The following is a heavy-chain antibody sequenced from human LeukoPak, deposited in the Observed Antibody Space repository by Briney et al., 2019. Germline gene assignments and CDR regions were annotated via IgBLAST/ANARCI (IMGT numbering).Heavy chain of an antibody. CDR3: ARDGRIVGATTRYFQH. J-gene: IGHJ1*01. Sequence: ASVKVSCKASGYTFTSYGINWVRQAPGQGLEWMGWISAYNGNTNYAQKLQGRVTMTTDTSTSTAYMELRSLRSDDTAVYYCARDGRIVGATTRYFQHWGQGTLVTVSS. CDR2: ISAYNGNT. V-gene: IGHV1-18*01. D-gene: IGHD1-26*01. CDR1: GYTFTSYG.